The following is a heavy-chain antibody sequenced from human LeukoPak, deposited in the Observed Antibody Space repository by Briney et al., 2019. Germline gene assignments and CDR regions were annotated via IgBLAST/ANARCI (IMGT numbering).Heavy chain of an antibody. Sequence: GASVKVSCKASGYTFTSYYMHWVRQAPGQGLEWMGIINPSGGSTSYAQKFQGRVTMTRDTSASTAYMDLSSLRSEDTAVYYCARVSSGWHGYLDYWGQGTPVTVSS. J-gene: IGHJ4*02. D-gene: IGHD6-25*01. V-gene: IGHV1-46*01. CDR2: INPSGGST. CDR1: GYTFTSYY. CDR3: ARVSSGWHGYLDY.